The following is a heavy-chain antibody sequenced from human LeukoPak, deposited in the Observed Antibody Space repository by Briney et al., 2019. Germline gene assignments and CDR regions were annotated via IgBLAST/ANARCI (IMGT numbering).Heavy chain of an antibody. CDR3: AKDYYYGSGSYYILDY. D-gene: IGHD3-10*01. J-gene: IGHJ4*02. CDR2: INSDGSST. V-gene: IGHV3-74*01. CDR1: GFTFSSYW. Sequence: PGGSLRLSCAASGFTFSSYWMHWVRQAPGKGLVWVSRINSDGSSTSYADSVKGRFTISRDNAKNTLYLQMNSLRAEDTAVYYCAKDYYYGSGSYYILDYWGQGTLVTVSS.